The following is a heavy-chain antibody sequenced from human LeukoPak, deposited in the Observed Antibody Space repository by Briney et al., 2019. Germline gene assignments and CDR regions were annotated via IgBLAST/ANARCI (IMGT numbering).Heavy chain of an antibody. CDR3: SRENGYNYYFDY. J-gene: IGHJ4*02. D-gene: IGHD3-22*01. CDR2: ISSNSKYT. CDR1: GFILSDYF. V-gene: IGHV3-11*05. Sequence: GGSLRLSCAAAGFILSDYFISGVRQAPRKELEWISYISSNSKYTKYADSVKGRFTISRDNAKKSLYLQMNSLRAEDTAVYYYSRENGYNYYFDYWGQGTLVTVSS.